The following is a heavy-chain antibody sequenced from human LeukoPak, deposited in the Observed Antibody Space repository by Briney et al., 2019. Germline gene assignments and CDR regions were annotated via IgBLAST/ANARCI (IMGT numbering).Heavy chain of an antibody. Sequence: SETLSLTCTVSRYSLSSGYYWGWIRQPPGQGLEWIGSIYRSGSTDYNSSLKSRVTISVDTSKNQFSLKLSSVTAADTAVYYCPRATDYDSSGYKRSPFDYWGQGTLVTVSS. CDR1: RYSLSSGYY. V-gene: IGHV4-38-2*02. D-gene: IGHD3-22*01. CDR2: IYRSGST. CDR3: PRATDYDSSGYKRSPFDY. J-gene: IGHJ4*02.